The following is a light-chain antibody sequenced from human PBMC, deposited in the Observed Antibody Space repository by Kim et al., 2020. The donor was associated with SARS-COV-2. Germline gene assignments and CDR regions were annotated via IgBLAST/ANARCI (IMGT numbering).Light chain of an antibody. CDR1: QSVSSNY. J-gene: IGKJ2*01. CDR3: QQDGSPPYT. CDR2: GAS. Sequence: EIVLTQSPGTLSLSPGERATLSCRASQSVSSNYLAWYQQKPAQAPRLLIYGASSRATGIPDRFSGSGSGTDFTLTISRLEAEDFTVYYCQQDGSPPYTFGQGTKLEI. V-gene: IGKV3-20*01.